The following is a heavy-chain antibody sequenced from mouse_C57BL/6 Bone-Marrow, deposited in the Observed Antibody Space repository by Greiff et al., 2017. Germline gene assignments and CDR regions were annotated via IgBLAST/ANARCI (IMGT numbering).Heavy chain of an antibody. CDR1: GYTFTSYW. J-gene: IGHJ2*01. D-gene: IGHD2-12*01. V-gene: IGHV1-69*01. CDR2: IDPSDSYP. Sequence: VQLQQPGAELVMPGASVKLSCKASGYTFTSYWMHWVKQRPGQGLEWIGEIDPSDSYPNYNQKFKGKSTLTVDKSSSTSFMQLSSLTSEDSAVYYCSRQGFTTDFDYWGQGTTLAVSS. CDR3: SRQGFTTDFDY.